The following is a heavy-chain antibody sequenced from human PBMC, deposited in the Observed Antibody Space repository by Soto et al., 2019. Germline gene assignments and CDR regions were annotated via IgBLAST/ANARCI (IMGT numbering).Heavy chain of an antibody. CDR3: ARDREYSGSYSGYYFDY. CDR1: GFTFSSYA. V-gene: IGHV3-64*01. Sequence: GGSLRLSCAASGFTFSSYAMHWVRQAPGKGLEYVSAISSNGGSTYYANSVKGRFTISRDNSKNTLYLQMGSLRAEDMAVYYCARDREYSGSYSGYYFDYWGQGTLVTVSS. J-gene: IGHJ4*02. CDR2: ISSNGGST. D-gene: IGHD1-26*01.